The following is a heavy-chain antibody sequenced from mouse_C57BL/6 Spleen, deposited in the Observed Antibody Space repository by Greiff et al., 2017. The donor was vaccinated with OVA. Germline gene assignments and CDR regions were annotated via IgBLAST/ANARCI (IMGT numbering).Heavy chain of an antibody. V-gene: IGHV1-4*01. Sequence: QVQLKESGAELARPGASVKMSCKASGYTFTSYTMHWVKQRPGQGLAWIGYINPSSGYTKYNQQFKDKATLTADKSSSTAYMQLSSLTSEDSAVYYCARGDGYYWFADWGQGTLVTVSA. D-gene: IGHD2-3*01. CDR1: GYTFTSYT. J-gene: IGHJ3*01. CDR2: INPSSGYT. CDR3: ARGDGYYWFAD.